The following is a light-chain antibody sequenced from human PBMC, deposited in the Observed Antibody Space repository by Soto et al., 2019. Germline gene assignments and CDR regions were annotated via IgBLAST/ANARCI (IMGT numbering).Light chain of an antibody. CDR3: SSYTGRSTYI. J-gene: IGLJ1*01. V-gene: IGLV2-14*01. CDR2: EVS. CDR1: SSDVGGYNY. Sequence: QSALTQPASVSGSPGQSITISCTGTSSDVGGYNYVSWYQQHPGKAPKILIYEVSRRPSGVSNRFSGSKSGNTASLTISGLQGEDEGDYYCSSYTGRSTYIFGTGTKVTVL.